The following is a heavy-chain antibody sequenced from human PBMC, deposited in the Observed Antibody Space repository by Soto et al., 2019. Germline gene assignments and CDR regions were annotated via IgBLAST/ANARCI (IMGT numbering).Heavy chain of an antibody. Sequence: GGSLRLSCAASGFTFSSYGMHWVRQAPGKGLEWVAVIWYDGSNKYYADSVKGRFTISRDNSKNTLYLQMNSLRAEDTAVYYCARQVVSYGDYRVDAFDIWGQGTMVTVSS. J-gene: IGHJ3*02. CDR3: ARQVVSYGDYRVDAFDI. D-gene: IGHD4-17*01. CDR2: IWYDGSNK. CDR1: GFTFSSYG. V-gene: IGHV3-33*01.